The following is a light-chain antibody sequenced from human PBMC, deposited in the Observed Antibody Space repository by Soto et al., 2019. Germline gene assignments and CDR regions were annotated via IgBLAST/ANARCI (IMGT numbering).Light chain of an antibody. CDR2: GAS. V-gene: IGKV3-20*01. CDR1: QSVSSSS. Sequence: EIVLTQSPGTLSLSPGEGATLSCRASQSVSSSSLAWYQQKPGQAPRLLMYGASSRATGIPDRFSGSGSGTDFTLTIRTLEPEDFAVYYCQQYGSSPRTFGQGTKVDIK. J-gene: IGKJ1*01. CDR3: QQYGSSPRT.